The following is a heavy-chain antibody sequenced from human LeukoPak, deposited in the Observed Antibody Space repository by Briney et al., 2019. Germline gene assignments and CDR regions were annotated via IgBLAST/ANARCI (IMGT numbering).Heavy chain of an antibody. V-gene: IGHV4-30-4*08. CDR2: IYYSGST. CDR1: GGSISSGDYY. D-gene: IGHD6-13*01. J-gene: IGHJ5*02. CDR3: ARDNNDEWAAAGHNWFDP. Sequence: SQTLSLTCTVSGGSISSGDYYWSWIRQPPGKGLEWIGYIYYSGSTYYNPSLKSRVTISVDTSKNQFSLKLSSVTAADTAVNYCARDNNDEWAAAGHNWFDPWGQGTLVTVSS.